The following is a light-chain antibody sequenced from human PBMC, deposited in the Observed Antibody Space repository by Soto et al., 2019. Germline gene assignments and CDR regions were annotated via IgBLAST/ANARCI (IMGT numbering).Light chain of an antibody. CDR1: QSVSSSY. CDR3: QQYGSSPLS. CDR2: GAS. V-gene: IGKV3-20*01. J-gene: IGKJ3*01. Sequence: EIVLTQSPGTLSLSPGERATLSCRASQSVSSSYLAWYQQKPSQAPRLLIYGASTRATDIPDRFSGSGSGIDFTVTIGRLEPEDFAVYFCQQYGSSPLSFGPGTKVAIK.